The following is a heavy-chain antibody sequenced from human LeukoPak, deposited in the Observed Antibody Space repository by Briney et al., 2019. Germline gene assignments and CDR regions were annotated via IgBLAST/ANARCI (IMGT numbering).Heavy chain of an antibody. CDR3: AKSPPGSYSNSWYSQGHFDY. V-gene: IGHV3-23*01. CDR2: ISGSGVDT. J-gene: IGHJ4*02. Sequence: GGSLRLSCAASGFTFSSYAMSWVRQAPGKGLEWVSGISGSGVDTHYADSVKGRFTISRDNSKNTLYLQMSSLRADDTAVYYCAKSPPGSYSNSWYSQGHFDYWGQGTLVAVSS. CDR1: GFTFSSYA. D-gene: IGHD6-13*01.